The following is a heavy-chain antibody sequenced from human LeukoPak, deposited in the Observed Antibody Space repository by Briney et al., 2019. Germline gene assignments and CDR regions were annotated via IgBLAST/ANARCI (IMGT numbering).Heavy chain of an antibody. D-gene: IGHD5-12*01. CDR1: GYTSTGYY. V-gene: IGHV1-2*02. J-gene: IGHJ4*02. CDR2: INPDNGGT. Sequence: ASVKVSCKASGYTSTGYYMHWVRQAPGQGLEWMGWINPDNGGTNYAQKFQGRVTMTRDMSISTAYMELSRLRSDDTAVYYCARDPSNSGYDYLYYFDYWGQGTLVTVSS. CDR3: ARDPSNSGYDYLYYFDY.